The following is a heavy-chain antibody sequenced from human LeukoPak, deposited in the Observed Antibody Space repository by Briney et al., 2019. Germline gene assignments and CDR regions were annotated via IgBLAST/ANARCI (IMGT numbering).Heavy chain of an antibody. CDR3: ARDPYYYMDV. V-gene: IGHV3-15*01. Sequence: GGSLRLSCAASGFTFSNAWMSWVRQAPGKGLEWVGRIKSKTDAGTTDYAAPVKGRFTISRDDSKSTLYLEMNSLKIEDTAVYYCARDPYYYMDVWGKGTTVTVSS. CDR1: GFTFSNAW. CDR2: IKSKTDAGTT. J-gene: IGHJ6*03.